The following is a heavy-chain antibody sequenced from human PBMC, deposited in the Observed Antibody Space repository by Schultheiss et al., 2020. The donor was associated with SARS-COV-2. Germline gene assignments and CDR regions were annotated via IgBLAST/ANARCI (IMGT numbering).Heavy chain of an antibody. CDR3: ARGDYMFDYYYYMDV. V-gene: IGHV4-4*07. D-gene: IGHD4-11*01. J-gene: IGHJ6*03. CDR1: GGSISSYY. Sequence: SETLSLTCTVSGGSISSYYWSWIRQPPGKGLEWIGRIYTSGSTHYNPSLKSRVTMSVDTSKNQFSLELSSVTAADTAVYYCARGDYMFDYYYYMDVWGKGTTVTVSS. CDR2: IYTSGST.